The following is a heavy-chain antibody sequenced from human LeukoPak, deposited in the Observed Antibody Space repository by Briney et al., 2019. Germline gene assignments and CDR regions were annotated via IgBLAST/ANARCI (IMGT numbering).Heavy chain of an antibody. V-gene: IGHV4-61*02. CDR3: ARDASSSWYLGLFDY. D-gene: IGHD6-13*01. J-gene: IGHJ4*02. CDR2: IYTSGST. Sequence: SETLSLTCTVSGGSISSGSYYWSWIRQPAGKGLEWIGRIYTSGSTNYNPSLKSRVTISVDTSKNQFSLKLSSVTAADTAVYYCARDASSSWYLGLFDYWGQGTLVTVSS. CDR1: GGSISSGSYY.